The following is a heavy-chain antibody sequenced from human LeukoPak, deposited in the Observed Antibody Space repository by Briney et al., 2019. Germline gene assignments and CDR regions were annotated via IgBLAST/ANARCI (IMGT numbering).Heavy chain of an antibody. CDR2: VFHSGNT. D-gene: IGHD6-6*01. J-gene: IGHJ4*02. V-gene: IGHV4-38-2*02. CDR1: GYSISSTYY. Sequence: SETLSLTCTVSGYSISSTYYWGWIRQPPGKGLEWVGRVFHSGNTYYNPSLKSRLTISADTSKNQFSLTLTSVPAADTAVYYCARDRSVGVLPAPPFDFWGQGTLVTVSS. CDR3: ARDRSVGVLPAPPFDF.